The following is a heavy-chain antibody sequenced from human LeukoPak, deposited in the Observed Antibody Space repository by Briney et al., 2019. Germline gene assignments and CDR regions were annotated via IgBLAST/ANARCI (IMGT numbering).Heavy chain of an antibody. D-gene: IGHD3-3*01. Sequence: PEGSLRLSCAASGFIFTNYFMSWVRQAPGKGLEWVASIKHDGSEKYYVDSVRGRFTISRDNTKNSLYLQMSSLRAEDTAVYYCATDRGWRTSGYYLYYFEYWGQGTLVTFSS. CDR2: IKHDGSEK. J-gene: IGHJ4*02. CDR1: GFIFTNYF. V-gene: IGHV3-7*01. CDR3: ATDRGWRTSGYYLYYFEY.